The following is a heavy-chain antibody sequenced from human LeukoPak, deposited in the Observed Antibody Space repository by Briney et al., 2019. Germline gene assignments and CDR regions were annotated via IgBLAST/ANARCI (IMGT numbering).Heavy chain of an antibody. J-gene: IGHJ4*02. CDR2: ISPKSGVT. CDR1: GYTFTGYY. D-gene: IGHD3-22*01. Sequence: ASVKVSCKASGYTFTGYYIHWVRQASGQGLEWMGWISPKSGVTNYAQKFQGRVNMTRDTSISTAYMEVSRLTSDDTALFYCARAVGDYYETSVFQAYWGQGTLAIASS. CDR3: ARAVGDYYETSVFQAY. V-gene: IGHV1-2*02.